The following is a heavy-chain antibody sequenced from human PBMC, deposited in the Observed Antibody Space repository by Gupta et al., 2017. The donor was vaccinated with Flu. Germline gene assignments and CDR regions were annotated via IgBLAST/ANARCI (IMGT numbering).Heavy chain of an antibody. V-gene: IGHV3-9*01. Sequence: GFNFADFAMHWVRQAPGKGLEWVSGISWNSVIIGYADSVRGRFTISRDNAKDSLYLQMNSLRAADTAFYYCAKDRYSGSYQYFDSWGPGTLITVSS. CDR3: AKDRYSGSYQYFDS. CDR1: GFNFADFA. CDR2: ISWNSVII. D-gene: IGHD1-26*01. J-gene: IGHJ4*02.